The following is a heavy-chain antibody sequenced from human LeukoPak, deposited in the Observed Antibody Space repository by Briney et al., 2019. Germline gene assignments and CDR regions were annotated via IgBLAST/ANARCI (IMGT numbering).Heavy chain of an antibody. Sequence: GASVKVSCKASGVTFSSYAISWLRQAPGQGLEWMGGIIPIFGTANYAQKFQGRVTITADESTSTAYMELSSLRSEDTAVYYCARNYYYDRSGYCYNYWGQGDLVTDSS. V-gene: IGHV1-69*13. CDR3: ARNYYYDRSGYCYNY. D-gene: IGHD3-22*01. CDR2: IIPIFGTA. J-gene: IGHJ4*02. CDR1: GVTFSSYA.